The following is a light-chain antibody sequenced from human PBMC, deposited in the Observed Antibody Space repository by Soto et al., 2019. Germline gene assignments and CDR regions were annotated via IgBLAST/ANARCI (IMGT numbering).Light chain of an antibody. CDR3: SSYTNNSPYV. CDR1: SSDVGGYNY. Sequence: QSALTQPASVSGSPGQSITISCTGTSSDVGGYNYVSWYQQHPGKAPKLMIFEVSNRPSGISIRFSGSKSGNTASLTISGLQTEDEADYYCSSYTNNSPYVFGTGTKVTV. CDR2: EVS. J-gene: IGLJ1*01. V-gene: IGLV2-14*01.